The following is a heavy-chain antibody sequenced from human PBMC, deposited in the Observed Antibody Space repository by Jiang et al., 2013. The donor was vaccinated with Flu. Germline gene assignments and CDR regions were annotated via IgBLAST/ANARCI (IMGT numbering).Heavy chain of an antibody. Sequence: CTVSGYSISSGYYWGWSGSPQEGLEWIGSISHTGTTYYNPSLQTRLTISLDTSKNQFSLMLTSVTAADTAVYYCATTTGNWGQGTLVTVSS. CDR3: ATTTGN. CDR1: GYSISSGYY. V-gene: IGHV4-38-2*02. D-gene: IGHD3-10*01. CDR2: ISHTGTT. J-gene: IGHJ4*02.